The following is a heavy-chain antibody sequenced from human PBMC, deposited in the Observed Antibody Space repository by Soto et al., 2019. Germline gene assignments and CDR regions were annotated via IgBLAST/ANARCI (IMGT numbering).Heavy chain of an antibody. CDR1: GFMFSAYT. CDR2: ISDDSSYI. CDR3: ATPYYFNH. Sequence: LRLSCAASGFMFSAYTMTWVRQAPGKGLEWLSSISDDSSYIDYADSLRGRFTVSRDNARNSLYLQMDSLGAEDTGVYYCATPYYFNHWGPGTLVTVSS. V-gene: IGHV3-21*01. J-gene: IGHJ1*01. D-gene: IGHD3-16*01.